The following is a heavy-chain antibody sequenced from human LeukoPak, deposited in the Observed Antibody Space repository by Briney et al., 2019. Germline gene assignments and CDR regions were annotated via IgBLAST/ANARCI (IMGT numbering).Heavy chain of an antibody. CDR1: GYTFTSYA. J-gene: IGHJ4*02. CDR3: ARATKGYYYDSSGYGHPTQTEIDY. V-gene: IGHV7-4-1*02. D-gene: IGHD3-22*01. CDR2: INTNTGNP. Sequence: ASVKVSCKASGYTFTSYAMNWVRQAPGQGLEWMGWINTNTGNPTYAQGFTGRFVFSLDTSVSTAYLQISSLKAEDTAVYYCARATKGYYYDSSGYGHPTQTEIDYWGQGTLVTVSS.